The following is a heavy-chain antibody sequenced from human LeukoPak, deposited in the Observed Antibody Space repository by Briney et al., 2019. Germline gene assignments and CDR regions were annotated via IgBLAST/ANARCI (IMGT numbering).Heavy chain of an antibody. CDR3: ARGFGGDP. V-gene: IGHV1-2*02. J-gene: IGHJ5*02. CDR2: INPNSGGT. CDR1: GYTFTAYY. Sequence: ASVKVSCKASGYTFTAYYLHWVRPAPGQGLEWMGWINPNSGGTNYARSFQGRVSMTRDTSISTAYMELSRLTSDDTALYYCARGFGGDPWGQGTLVTVSS. D-gene: IGHD4-23*01.